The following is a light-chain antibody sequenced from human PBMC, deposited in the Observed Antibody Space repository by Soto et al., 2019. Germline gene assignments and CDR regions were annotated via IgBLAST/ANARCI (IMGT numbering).Light chain of an antibody. Sequence: QSVLTRPPSASGSPGQSVTISCTGTSSDVGGYNYVSWYQQHPGKAPKLMISEVSKRPSGVPDRFSGSKSGNTASLTVSGLQAEDEADYYCSSFAGNNNVVFGGGTKLTVL. CDR2: EVS. CDR3: SSFAGNNNVV. V-gene: IGLV2-8*01. J-gene: IGLJ2*01. CDR1: SSDVGGYNY.